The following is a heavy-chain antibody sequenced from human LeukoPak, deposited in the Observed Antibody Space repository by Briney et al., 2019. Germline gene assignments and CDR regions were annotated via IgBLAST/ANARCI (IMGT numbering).Heavy chain of an antibody. D-gene: IGHD3-3*01. CDR1: GGSISSYY. J-gene: IGHJ6*03. Sequence: PSETLSLTCTVSGGSISSYYWNWIRQPPGKGLEWIGYFYYSGSTNYNASLKSRVTISVDTSRNHLSLKLTSVTAADTAVYYCARTMKGDVWSGDSYYDYYYMDVWGKGTTVTVSS. V-gene: IGHV4-59*01. CDR3: ARTMKGDVWSGDSYYDYYYMDV. CDR2: FYYSGST.